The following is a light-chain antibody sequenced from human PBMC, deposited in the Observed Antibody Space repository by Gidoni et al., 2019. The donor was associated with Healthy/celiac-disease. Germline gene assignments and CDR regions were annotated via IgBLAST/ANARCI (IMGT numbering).Light chain of an antibody. J-gene: IGLJ3*02. CDR2: DDS. CDR1: NIGSKS. Sequence: SYVLTEQRTVTVAPGKPARITCGGNNIGSKSVHWYQQKPGQAPVLVVYDDSDRPSGIPERFSGANSGNTATLTFSRVEAGDEADYYCQVWDSSSDHFWVFGGGTKLTVL. CDR3: QVWDSSSDHFWV. V-gene: IGLV3-21*03.